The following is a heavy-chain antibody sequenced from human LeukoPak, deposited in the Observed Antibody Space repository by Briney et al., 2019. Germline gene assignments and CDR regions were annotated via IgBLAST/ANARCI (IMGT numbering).Heavy chain of an antibody. CDR3: ARDTLPTTYDSISGY. CDR2: IYSGGST. CDR1: GFTVSSNY. D-gene: IGHD3-22*01. J-gene: IGHJ4*02. V-gene: IGHV3-66*01. Sequence: GGSLRLSCAASGFTVSSNYMSWVRQAPGKGLEWVSVIYSGGSTYYADSVKGRFAISRDNSKNTLYLQMNSLRAEDTAVYYCARDTLPTTYDSISGYWGQGTLVTVSS.